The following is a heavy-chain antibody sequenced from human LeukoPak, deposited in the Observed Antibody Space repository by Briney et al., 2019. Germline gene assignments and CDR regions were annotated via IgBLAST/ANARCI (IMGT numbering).Heavy chain of an antibody. CDR3: ATAGYSSSWYFDY. D-gene: IGHD6-13*01. CDR2: FDPEDGET. J-gene: IGHJ4*02. Sequence: SVKVSCKVSGYTLTELSMHWVRQAPGKGLEWMGGFDPEDGETIYAQKFQGRVTMTEDTSTDTAYMELSSLRSEDTAVYYCATAGYSSSWYFDYWGQGTLVTVSS. V-gene: IGHV1-24*01. CDR1: GYTLTELS.